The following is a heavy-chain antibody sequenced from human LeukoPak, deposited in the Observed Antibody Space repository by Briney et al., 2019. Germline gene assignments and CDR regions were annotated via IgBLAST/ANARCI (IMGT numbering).Heavy chain of an antibody. CDR1: GFMFSDYS. V-gene: IGHV3-48*02. CDR2: ITGSTTM. CDR3: ARDHDYAFDY. Sequence: GGSLRLSCAASGFMFSDYSMNWVRQAPGKGLEWVSYITGSTTMYYADSVKGRFTISRDNAQNSLYLQMNSLRDGDTPVYYCARDHDYAFDYWGQGTLVTVSS. D-gene: IGHD4/OR15-4a*01. J-gene: IGHJ4*02.